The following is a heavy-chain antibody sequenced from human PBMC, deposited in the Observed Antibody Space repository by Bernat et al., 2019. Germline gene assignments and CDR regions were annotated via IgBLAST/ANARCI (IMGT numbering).Heavy chain of an antibody. CDR2: IYYSGST. V-gene: IGHV4-39*01. J-gene: IGHJ4*02. Sequence: QLQLQESGPGLVKPSETLSLTCTVSGGSISSSSYYWGWIHQPSGKGLEWIGSIYYSGSTYYNPSLKSRVTISVDTSKNQFSLKLSSVTAADTAVYYCARQGGETFDTAMANFDYWGQGTLVTVSS. D-gene: IGHD5-18*01. CDR1: GGSISSSSYY. CDR3: ARQGGETFDTAMANFDY.